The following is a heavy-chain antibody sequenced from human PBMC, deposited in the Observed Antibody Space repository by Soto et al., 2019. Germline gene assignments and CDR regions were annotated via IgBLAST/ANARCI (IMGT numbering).Heavy chain of an antibody. D-gene: IGHD3-22*01. CDR2: ISWNGGNI. CDR1: GFTFDDYA. J-gene: IGHJ4*02. V-gene: IGHV3-9*01. Sequence: EVQLVESGGGLVQPGRSLRLSCAASGFTFDDYAMHWVRQAPGKGLEWVSGISWNGGNIGYADSVKDRFTISRDNAKNSLYLQMNSLRAEDTALYYCAKGGYDSSAYYYASFDYWGQGTLVTVSS. CDR3: AKGGYDSSAYYYASFDY.